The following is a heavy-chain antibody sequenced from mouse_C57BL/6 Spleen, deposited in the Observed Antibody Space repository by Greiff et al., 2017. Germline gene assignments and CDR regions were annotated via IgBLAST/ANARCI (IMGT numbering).Heavy chain of an antibody. CDR1: GFTFSSYA. CDR3: AREGYGSSPYYFDY. CDR2: ISDGGSYT. J-gene: IGHJ2*01. V-gene: IGHV5-4*01. D-gene: IGHD1-1*01. Sequence: EVKLVESGGGLVKPGGSLKLSCAASGFTFSSYAMSWVRQTPEKRLEWVATISDGGSYTYYPDNVKGRFTISRDNAKNNLYLQMSHLKSEDTAMYYCAREGYGSSPYYFDYWGQGTTLTVSS.